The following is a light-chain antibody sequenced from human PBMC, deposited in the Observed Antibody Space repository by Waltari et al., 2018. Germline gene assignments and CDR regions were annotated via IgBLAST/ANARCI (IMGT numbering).Light chain of an antibody. V-gene: IGKV3-20*01. CDR2: GAS. CDR3: QLYGISPVS. J-gene: IGKJ2*03. Sequence: EIVLTQSPGTLSLSPGERATLSCRAGQSLNKDYLAWYQQKPGQPPRLLIYGASTRATGIADRFTGSGSGTDFTLTISRLEPEDFAVYYCQLYGISPVSFGQGTKLEIK. CDR1: QSLNKDY.